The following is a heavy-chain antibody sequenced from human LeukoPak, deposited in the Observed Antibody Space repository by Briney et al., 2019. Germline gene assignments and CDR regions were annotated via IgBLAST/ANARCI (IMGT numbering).Heavy chain of an antibody. D-gene: IGHD3-16*01. J-gene: IGHJ4*02. CDR3: ARVDYDYVWGYYFDY. Sequence: ASVKVSCTASGYTFTGYYMHWVRQAPGQGLEWMGWINPNSGGTNYAQKFQGRVTMTRDTSISTAYMELSRLRSDDTAVYYCARVDYDYVWGYYFDYWGQGTLVTVSS. V-gene: IGHV1-2*02. CDR1: GYTFTGYY. CDR2: INPNSGGT.